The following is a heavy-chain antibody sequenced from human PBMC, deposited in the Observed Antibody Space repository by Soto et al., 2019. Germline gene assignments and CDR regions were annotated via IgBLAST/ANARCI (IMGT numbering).Heavy chain of an antibody. D-gene: IGHD3-10*02. CDR3: ARDPLSSFAMDV. Sequence: SVKVSCKASGDTFSSYAISWVRQAPGKGLEWMGKIIPTFGKTNYAQKFQGRLTISADDSTSTVYMELSSLVSEDTAVHYCARDPLSSFAMDVWGRGTTVTAP. CDR1: GDTFSSYA. J-gene: IGHJ6*02. V-gene: IGHV1-69*13. CDR2: IIPTFGKT.